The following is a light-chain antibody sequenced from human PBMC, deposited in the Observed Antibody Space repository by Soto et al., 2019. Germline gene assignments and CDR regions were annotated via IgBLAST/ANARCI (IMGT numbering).Light chain of an antibody. Sequence: DIQMTQSPSSLSASVGDRFTITCRSSQNISRFLNWYQQKQGRAPNLLIYAVSTLQAGVPSRFSGSGFGTDFSLTISGLQPADFATYFCQQSYDSHLAFGQGTKVDIK. CDR1: QNISRF. V-gene: IGKV1-39*01. J-gene: IGKJ1*01. CDR2: AVS. CDR3: QQSYDSHLA.